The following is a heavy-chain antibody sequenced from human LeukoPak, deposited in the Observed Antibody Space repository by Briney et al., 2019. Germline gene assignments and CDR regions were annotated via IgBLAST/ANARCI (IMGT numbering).Heavy chain of an antibody. CDR2: ISSSSSYI. J-gene: IGHJ4*02. V-gene: IGHV3-21*01. CDR1: GFTFSSYS. Sequence: GGSLRLSCAASGFTFSSYSMNWVRQAPGKGLEWVSSISSSSSYIYYADSVKGRFTISRDNAKNSLYLQMNSLRAEDTAVYYCARDSTYYDILTGYYIISDFDYWGQGTLVTVSS. CDR3: ARDSTYYDILTGYYIISDFDY. D-gene: IGHD3-9*01.